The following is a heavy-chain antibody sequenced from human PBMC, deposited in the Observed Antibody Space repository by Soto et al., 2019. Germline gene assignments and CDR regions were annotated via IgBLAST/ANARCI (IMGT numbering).Heavy chain of an antibody. CDR1: GFTFSTYA. J-gene: IGHJ4*02. CDR3: AKGGYNYGFLFDC. V-gene: IGHV3-23*05. CDR2: IDNSGGIT. Sequence: GGSLRLSCAAYGFTFSTYAMSWVRQAPGKGLEWVSTIDNSGGITYYADSVKGRFTISRDNSKNTLYLQMNSLRAEDTAVYYCAKGGYNYGFLFDCWGQGTLVTVS. D-gene: IGHD5-18*01.